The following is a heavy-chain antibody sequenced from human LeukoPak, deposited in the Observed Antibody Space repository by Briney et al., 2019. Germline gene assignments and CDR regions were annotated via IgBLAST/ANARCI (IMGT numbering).Heavy chain of an antibody. D-gene: IGHD2-2*01. CDR2: IVVGSGNT. CDR1: GFTFSSSA. V-gene: IGHV1-58*02. Sequence: TSVKASCKASGFTFSSSAIQWVRQVRGQRFEWIGWIVVGSGNTNYAQKFQDRVTITKDMSTMTAYMELSSLRSEDTALYYCAAVFFSSTVPYFDHWAQGTLVTVSS. CDR3: AAVFFSSTVPYFDH. J-gene: IGHJ4*02.